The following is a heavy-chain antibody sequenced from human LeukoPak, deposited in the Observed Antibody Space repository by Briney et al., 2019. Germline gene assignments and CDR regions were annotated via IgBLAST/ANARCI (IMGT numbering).Heavy chain of an antibody. J-gene: IGHJ4*02. V-gene: IGHV3-66*01. CDR2: IYSGGST. CDR3: AKTLSYSSGWVY. Sequence: PGGSLRLSCAASGFTVSSNYMSWVRQAPGKGLEWVSVIYSGGSTYYADSVKGRFTISRDNSKSTLYLQMNSLRAEDTAVYYCAKTLSYSSGWVYWGQGTLVTVSS. CDR1: GFTVSSNY. D-gene: IGHD6-19*01.